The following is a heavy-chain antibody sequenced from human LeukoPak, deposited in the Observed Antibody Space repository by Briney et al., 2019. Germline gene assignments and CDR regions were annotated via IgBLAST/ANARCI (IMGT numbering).Heavy chain of an antibody. V-gene: IGHV1-69*02. Sequence: SVEVSCKASGGTFSSYTISWVRQAPGQGLEWMGRIIPILGIANYAQKFQGRVTITADKSTSTAYMELSSLRSEDTAVYYCARIHGDYDIFDYWGQGTLVTVSS. D-gene: IGHD4-17*01. CDR3: ARIHGDYDIFDY. CDR2: IIPILGIA. J-gene: IGHJ4*02. CDR1: GGTFSSYT.